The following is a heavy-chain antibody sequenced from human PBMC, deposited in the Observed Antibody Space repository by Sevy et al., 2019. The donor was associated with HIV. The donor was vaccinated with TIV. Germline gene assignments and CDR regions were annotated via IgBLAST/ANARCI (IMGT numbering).Heavy chain of an antibody. CDR3: ARGLLAVAGTPPFYYYYGMDV. J-gene: IGHJ6*02. CDR1: GYTFTGYY. Sequence: ASVKVSCKASGYTFTGYYMHWVRQAPGQGLEWMGWINPNSGGTNYAQKFQGRVTMTRDTSISTAYMELSRLRSDDTAVYYCARGLLAVAGTPPFYYYYGMDVWGQGTTVTVSS. V-gene: IGHV1-2*02. D-gene: IGHD6-19*01. CDR2: INPNSGGT.